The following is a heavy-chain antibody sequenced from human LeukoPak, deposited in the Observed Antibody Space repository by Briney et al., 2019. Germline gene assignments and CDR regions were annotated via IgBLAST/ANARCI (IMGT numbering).Heavy chain of an antibody. CDR2: IYHSGST. D-gene: IGHD3-22*01. V-gene: IGHV4-38-2*01. J-gene: IGHJ4*02. CDR1: GSSINSAYY. CDR3: ASHYFDSTGSPFDY. Sequence: PSETLSLTCSVSGSSINSAYYWDWIRQPPGKGLEWIGSIYHSGSTYYNPSLKSRVTMSVDTSKNQFSLRLSSVTAADTAVYYCASHYFDSTGSPFDYWGQGNLVTVSS.